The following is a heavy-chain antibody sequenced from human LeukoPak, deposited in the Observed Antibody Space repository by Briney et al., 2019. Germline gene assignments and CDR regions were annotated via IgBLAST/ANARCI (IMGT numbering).Heavy chain of an antibody. CDR1: GGSISSGSYY. CDR3: ALVRGDFDY. CDR2: IYTSGST. J-gene: IGHJ4*02. D-gene: IGHD3-10*01. V-gene: IGHV4-61*02. Sequence: PSQTLSLTCTVSGGSISSGSYYWSWIRQPAGKGLEWIGRIYTSGSTNYNPSLKSRVTISVDTSKNQFSLKLSSVTAADTAVYYCALVRGDFDYWGQGTLVTVSS.